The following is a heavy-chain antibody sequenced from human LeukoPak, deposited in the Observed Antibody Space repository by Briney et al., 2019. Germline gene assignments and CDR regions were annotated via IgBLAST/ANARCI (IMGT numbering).Heavy chain of an antibody. J-gene: IGHJ4*02. D-gene: IGHD3-22*01. V-gene: IGHV3-33*01. Sequence: GKSLRLSCAASGFNFRNYGMHWARQAPGKGLEWVAIIWYDGSNKYYADSVKGRFTISRDTSKNTLYLQMNSLRAEDTAVYYCARSFYYDNSDYYPPDYWGQGTLVTVSS. CDR1: GFNFRNYG. CDR3: ARSFYYDNSDYYPPDY. CDR2: IWYDGSNK.